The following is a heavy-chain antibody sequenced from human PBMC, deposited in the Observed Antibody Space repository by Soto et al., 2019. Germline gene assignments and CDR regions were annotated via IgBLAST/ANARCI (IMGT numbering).Heavy chain of an antibody. CDR3: ARVWGRIFDY. CDR1: GGSFSGYY. J-gene: IGHJ4*02. CDR2: INHSGST. Sequence: QVQLQQWGAGLLKPSETLSLTCAVYGGSFSGYYWNWIRQPPGQGLEWIGEINHSGSTNYNPSLKGRVTLSVDTSKNQFSLKLSSVTAADTAVYYCARVWGRIFDYWGQGTLVTVSS. V-gene: IGHV4-34*01. D-gene: IGHD7-27*01.